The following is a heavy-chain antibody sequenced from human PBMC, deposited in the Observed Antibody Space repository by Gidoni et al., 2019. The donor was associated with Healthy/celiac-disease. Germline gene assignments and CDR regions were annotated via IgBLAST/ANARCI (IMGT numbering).Heavy chain of an antibody. CDR3: ARGTERYYDFWSGPTGYFDY. CDR1: GGSFRGYY. Sequence: QVQLQQWGAGLLTPSETLSLTCAVYGGSFRGYYWRWIRQPPGKGLEWIGEINTVDSTNYNPSLKSRVTISVDTSKNQFSRKLSSVTAADTAVYYCARGTERYYDFWSGPTGYFDYWGQGTLVTVSS. CDR2: INTVDST. V-gene: IGHV4-34*01. J-gene: IGHJ4*02. D-gene: IGHD3-3*01.